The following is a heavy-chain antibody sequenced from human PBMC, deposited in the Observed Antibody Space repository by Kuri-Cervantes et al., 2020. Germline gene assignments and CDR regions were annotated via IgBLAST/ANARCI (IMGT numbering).Heavy chain of an antibody. CDR3: ARKRPGQVDILTGYYKRTPFDY. D-gene: IGHD3-9*01. CDR2: IYHSGST. V-gene: IGHV4-30-4*01. J-gene: IGHJ4*02. CDR1: GGSISSGDYY. Sequence: LRLSCTVSGGSISSGDYYWSWIRQPPGKGLEWIGYIYHSGSTDYNPSLKSRVTISVVTSKNQFSLKLSSVTAADTAVYYCARKRPGQVDILTGYYKRTPFDYWGQGTLVTVSS.